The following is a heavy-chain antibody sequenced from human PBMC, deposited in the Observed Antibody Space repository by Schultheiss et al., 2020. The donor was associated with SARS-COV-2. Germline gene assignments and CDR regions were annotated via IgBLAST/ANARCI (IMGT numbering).Heavy chain of an antibody. CDR1: GFTFSSYA. CDR3: AKGIAARPRYYYYYGMDV. J-gene: IGHJ6*02. CDR2: ISWNSGSI. Sequence: GGSLRLSCAASGFTFSSYAMSWVRQAPGKGLEWVSSISWNSGSIGYADSVKGRFTISRDNAKNSLYLQMNSLRAEDTALYYCAKGIAARPRYYYYYGMDVWGQGTTVTVSS. V-gene: IGHV3-9*01. D-gene: IGHD6-6*01.